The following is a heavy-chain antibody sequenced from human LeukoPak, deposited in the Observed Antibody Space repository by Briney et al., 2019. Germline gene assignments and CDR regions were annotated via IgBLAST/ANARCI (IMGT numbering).Heavy chain of an antibody. CDR3: ARAPQYCSGTACYPYYYGVDV. Sequence: SETLSLTCTVSGGSISSYYWSWIRQPPGKGLEWIGCIFYSGSTNYNPSLASRVTISVDTSKNQFSLRLSSVTAADTAVYYCARAPQYCSGTACYPYYYGVDVWGQGTTVTVSS. V-gene: IGHV4-59*01. J-gene: IGHJ6*02. CDR2: IFYSGST. CDR1: GGSISSYY. D-gene: IGHD2-2*01.